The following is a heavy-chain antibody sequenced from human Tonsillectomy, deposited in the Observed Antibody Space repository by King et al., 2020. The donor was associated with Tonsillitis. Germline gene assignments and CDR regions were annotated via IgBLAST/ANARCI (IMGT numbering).Heavy chain of an antibody. J-gene: IGHJ4*02. CDR2: ISYDGSNK. D-gene: IGHD2-2*01. Sequence: QLVQSGGGVVQPGRSLRLSCAASGFTFSSYGMHWVRQAPGKGLEWVAVISYDGSNKYYADSVKGRFTISRDNSKNTLYLQMNSLRAEDTAVYYCARDDYQLPFYYWGQGTLVTVSS. CDR1: GFTFSSYG. V-gene: IGHV3-33*05. CDR3: ARDDYQLPFYY.